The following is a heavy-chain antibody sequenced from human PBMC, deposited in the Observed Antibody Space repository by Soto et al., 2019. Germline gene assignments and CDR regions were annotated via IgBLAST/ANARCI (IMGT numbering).Heavy chain of an antibody. J-gene: IGHJ5*02. D-gene: IGHD2-8*01. V-gene: IGHV1-8*01. CDR3: ARGGYCTNGVCYRTLDNWFDP. CDR2: MNPNSGNT. CDR1: GYTFTSYD. Sequence: ASVKVSCKASGYTFTSYDINWVLQATGQGLEWMGWMNPNSGNTGYAQKFQGRVTMTRNTSISTAYMELSSLRSEDTAVYYCARGGYCTNGVCYRTLDNWFDPWGQGTLVTVSS.